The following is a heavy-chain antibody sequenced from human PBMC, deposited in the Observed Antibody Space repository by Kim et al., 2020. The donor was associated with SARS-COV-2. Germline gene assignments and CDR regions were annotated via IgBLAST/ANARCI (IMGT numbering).Heavy chain of an antibody. D-gene: IGHD6-19*01. Sequence: DSVEGRFTISRDTAKNSLYLQMNSLRAEDTAVYFCARGGAPGYSRGWYKYWGQGTLVTVSS. CDR3: ARGGAPGYSRGWYKY. V-gene: IGHV3-7*01. J-gene: IGHJ4*02.